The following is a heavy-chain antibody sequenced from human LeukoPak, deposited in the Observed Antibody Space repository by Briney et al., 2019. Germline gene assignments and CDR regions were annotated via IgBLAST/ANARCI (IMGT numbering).Heavy chain of an antibody. CDR1: GYTFTSYY. Sequence: ASVKVSCKASGYTFTSYYMHWVRQAPGQGLEWMGIINPSGGSTSYAQKFQGRVTMTTDTSTSTAYMELRSLRSDDTAVYYCARDSVWSGYPRNWPFDYWGQGTLVTVSS. V-gene: IGHV1-46*01. CDR3: ARDSVWSGYPRNWPFDY. D-gene: IGHD3-3*01. CDR2: INPSGGST. J-gene: IGHJ4*02.